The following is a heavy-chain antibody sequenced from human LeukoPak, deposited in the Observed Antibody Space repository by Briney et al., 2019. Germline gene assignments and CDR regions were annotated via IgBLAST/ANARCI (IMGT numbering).Heavy chain of an antibody. CDR3: AKTSNSGSYGYYFDY. J-gene: IGHJ4*02. Sequence: PGGSLRLSCAASGFTFDDYAMHWVRQAPGKGLEWVSGISWNSGSIGYADSVKGRFTISRDNAKNSLYLQMNSLRAEDTALYYCAKTSNSGSYGYYFDYWGQGTLVTVSS. V-gene: IGHV3-9*01. CDR2: ISWNSGSI. D-gene: IGHD1-26*01. CDR1: GFTFDDYA.